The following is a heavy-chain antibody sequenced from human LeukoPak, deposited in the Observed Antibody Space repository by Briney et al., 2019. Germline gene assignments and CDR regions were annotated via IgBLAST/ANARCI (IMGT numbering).Heavy chain of an antibody. D-gene: IGHD2-15*01. J-gene: IGHJ4*02. CDR2: ISANNGNT. CDR3: AREYCSGGSCYSDH. CDR1: GYTFTSYS. Sequence: ASVKVSCKASGYTFTSYSISWVRQAPGQGLGWMGWISANNGNTNYAQKLQGRVTMTTDTSTSTAYMELRSLRSDDTAVYYCAREYCSGGSCYSDHWGQGTLVTVSS. V-gene: IGHV1-18*01.